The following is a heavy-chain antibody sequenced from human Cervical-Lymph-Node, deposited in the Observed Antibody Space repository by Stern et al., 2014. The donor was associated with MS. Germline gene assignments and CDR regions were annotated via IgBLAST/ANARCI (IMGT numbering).Heavy chain of an antibody. V-gene: IGHV5-51*01. CDR2: IYPGDSDT. CDR3: ARQRTTRSQSTA. J-gene: IGHJ5*02. CDR1: GYRFSFYW. D-gene: IGHD4-17*01. Sequence: EMQLVESGAEVKKPGESLKISCKASGYRFSFYWIGWVRQLPGKGLEWMGIIYPGDSDTRYSPSFQGQVTISADKSVSTAYLQWSSLKASDTAMYYCARQRTTRSQSTAWGQGTLVTVSS.